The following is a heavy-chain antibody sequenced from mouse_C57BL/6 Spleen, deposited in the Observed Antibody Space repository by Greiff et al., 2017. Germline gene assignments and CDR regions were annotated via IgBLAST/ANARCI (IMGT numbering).Heavy chain of an antibody. D-gene: IGHD3-1*01. Sequence: QVQLQQPGAELVMPGASVKLSCKASGYTFTSYWMHWVKQRPGQGLEWIGEIDPSDSYTNYNQKFKGKSTLTVDKSSSTAYMQLSSLTSEDSAVYYCARFGDSGAMDYWGQGTSVTVSS. CDR1: GYTFTSYW. CDR3: ARFGDSGAMDY. CDR2: IDPSDSYT. J-gene: IGHJ4*01. V-gene: IGHV1-69*01.